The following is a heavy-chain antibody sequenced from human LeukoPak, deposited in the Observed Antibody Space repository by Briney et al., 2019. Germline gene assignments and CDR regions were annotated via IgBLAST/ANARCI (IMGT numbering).Heavy chain of an antibody. CDR2: IWYDGSNR. J-gene: IGHJ4*02. CDR1: GFTFSSYG. Sequence: GSLRLSCAASGFTFSSYGMHWVRPAPGKGLEWGAVIWYDGSNRYYADSVKGRFTISRDNSKNTLYLQMNSLRAEDTAVYYCARAEAGRLSLDYWGQGTLVTVSS. V-gene: IGHV3-33*01. D-gene: IGHD2/OR15-2a*01. CDR3: ARAEAGRLSLDY.